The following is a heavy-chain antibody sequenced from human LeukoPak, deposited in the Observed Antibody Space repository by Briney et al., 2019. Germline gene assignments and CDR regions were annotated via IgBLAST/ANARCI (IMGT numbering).Heavy chain of an antibody. J-gene: IGHJ3*02. CDR1: GFTFSSYW. CDR2: IKQDGSDK. Sequence: GGSLRLSCAASGFTFSSYWMTWVRQAPGKGLEWVANIKQDGSDKNYVDSVKGRLTISRDNAKNSLYLQMNSLRAEDTAVYYCARDKGTRYCSGGGCYAIDAFDTWGQGTMVTVSS. V-gene: IGHV3-7*03. D-gene: IGHD2-15*01. CDR3: ARDKGTRYCSGGGCYAIDAFDT.